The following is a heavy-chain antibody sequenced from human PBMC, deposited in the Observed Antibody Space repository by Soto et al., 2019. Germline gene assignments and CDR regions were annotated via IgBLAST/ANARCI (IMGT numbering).Heavy chain of an antibody. V-gene: IGHV4-34*01. J-gene: IGHJ6*02. CDR3: ARDHMVATIGVDYYYYGMDV. CDR1: GGSFSGYY. D-gene: IGHD5-12*01. Sequence: SETLSLTCAVYGGSFSGYYWSWIRQPPGKGLEWIGEINHSGSTNYNPSLKSRVTISVDTSKNQFSLKLSSVTAADTAVYYCARDHMVATIGVDYYYYGMDVWGQGTTVTVSS. CDR2: INHSGST.